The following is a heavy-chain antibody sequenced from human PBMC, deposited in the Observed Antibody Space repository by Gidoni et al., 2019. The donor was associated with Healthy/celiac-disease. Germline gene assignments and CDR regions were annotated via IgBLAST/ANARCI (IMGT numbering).Heavy chain of an antibody. Sequence: QGLEWMGWISAYNGNTNYAQKLQGRVTMTTDTSTSTAYMELRSLRSDDTAVYYCASLLGKNYYDSSGYYYDWGQGTLVTVSS. CDR3: ASLLGKNYYDSSGYYYD. D-gene: IGHD3-22*01. CDR2: ISAYNGNT. V-gene: IGHV1-18*01. J-gene: IGHJ4*02.